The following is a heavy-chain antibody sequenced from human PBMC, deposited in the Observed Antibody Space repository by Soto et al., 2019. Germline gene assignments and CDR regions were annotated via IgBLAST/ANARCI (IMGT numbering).Heavy chain of an antibody. CDR1: GFTFSNYG. V-gene: IGHV3-30*18. D-gene: IGHD3-22*01. CDR3: AKGKRIVASPQFFDY. J-gene: IGHJ4*02. Sequence: QVQLVESGGGVVQPGRSLRLSCTVSGFTFSNYGMHWVRQAPGKGLEWVAAISYDGSYKSYADSVKGRFTISRDNSKNTLYLQMNSLRAEDTAVYSCAKGKRIVASPQFFDYWGQGTLVTVSS. CDR2: ISYDGSYK.